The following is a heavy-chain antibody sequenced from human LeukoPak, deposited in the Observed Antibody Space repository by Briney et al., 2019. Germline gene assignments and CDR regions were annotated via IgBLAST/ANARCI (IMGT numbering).Heavy chain of an antibody. CDR2: IYFREYT. V-gene: IGHV4-39*02. CDR3: ARSKDGSGFAAY. CDR1: GGSITSNSHN. J-gene: IGHJ4*02. Sequence: SSETLSLTCTVSGGSITSNSHNWGWIRQPPGKGLEWIGSIYFREYTYDNPSLKSRVTMSVDTSKNHFSLKLLAVTAADTAVYYCARSKDGSGFAAYWGQGTQVTVSS. D-gene: IGHD3-22*01.